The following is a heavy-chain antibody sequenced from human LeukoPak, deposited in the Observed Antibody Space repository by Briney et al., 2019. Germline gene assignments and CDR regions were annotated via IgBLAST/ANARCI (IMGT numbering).Heavy chain of an antibody. D-gene: IGHD4-17*01. J-gene: IGHJ4*02. CDR2: INQDGSQI. Sequence: GGTLRLSCAVSGFTFSNYWMSWFRQAPGKGLEWVANINQDGSQIFSVDSVKGRFTISRDVAKNSLYLQMNSLRVEGTAVYYCARDWFDGDYDRFDYWGQGTRVTVSS. CDR1: GFTFSNYW. CDR3: ARDWFDGDYDRFDY. V-gene: IGHV3-7*03.